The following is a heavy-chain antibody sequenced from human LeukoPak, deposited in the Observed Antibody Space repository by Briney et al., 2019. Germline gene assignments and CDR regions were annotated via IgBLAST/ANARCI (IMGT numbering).Heavy chain of an antibody. D-gene: IGHD3-22*01. CDR2: IYSGGNT. CDR3: VRDWGYDSSGYWQKYFDS. CDR1: GFTVSINS. V-gene: IGHV3-66*01. Sequence: PGGSLRLSCTVSGFTVSINSMSWVRQAPGKGLEWVSFIYSGGNTHYSDSVKGRFTISRDNAKNTLHLQMNSLRAEDTAVYYCVRDWGYDSSGYWQKYFDSWGQGTLVTVSS. J-gene: IGHJ4*02.